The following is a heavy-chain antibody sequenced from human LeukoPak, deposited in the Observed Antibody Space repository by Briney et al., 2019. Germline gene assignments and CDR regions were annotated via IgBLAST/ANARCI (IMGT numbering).Heavy chain of an antibody. D-gene: IGHD2-15*01. Sequence: GGSLRLSCAASGFSFSSYAMSWVRQAPGEGLEWVSSISGSGGSTNYADSVKGRFTISRDNSKNTLYLQMNSLRAEDTAVYYCAKDGGNIVVVVAALHYWGQGTLVTVSS. CDR2: ISGSGGST. J-gene: IGHJ4*02. CDR1: GFSFSSYA. CDR3: AKDGGNIVVVVAALHY. V-gene: IGHV3-23*01.